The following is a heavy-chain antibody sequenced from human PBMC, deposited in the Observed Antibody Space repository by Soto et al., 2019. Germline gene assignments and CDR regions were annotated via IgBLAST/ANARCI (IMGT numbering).Heavy chain of an antibody. CDR2: IYYSGST. Sequence: ASETLSLTCTASGGSISSYYWSWIRQPPGKGLEWIGYIYYSGSTNYNPSLKSRVTISVDTSKNQSSLKLSSVTAADTAVYYCARAGYDFWSGYYIRNYGMDVWGQGTTVTVSS. CDR1: GGSISSYY. CDR3: ARAGYDFWSGYYIRNYGMDV. J-gene: IGHJ6*02. V-gene: IGHV4-59*01. D-gene: IGHD3-3*01.